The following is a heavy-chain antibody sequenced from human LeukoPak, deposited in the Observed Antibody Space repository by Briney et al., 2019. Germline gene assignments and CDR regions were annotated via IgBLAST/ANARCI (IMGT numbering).Heavy chain of an antibody. J-gene: IGHJ4*02. V-gene: IGHV3-23*01. CDR2: INGGGGNT. Sequence: PGGSLRLSCAASGLIFSSLAMSWVRQAPGKGLEWVSAINGGGGNTFYADSVKGRFTISRDNSKNTLYLQMNSLRAEDTAIYYCAKDECGAPVDYFDYCGQGTLVTVSS. D-gene: IGHD3-3*01. CDR3: AKDECGAPVDYFDY. CDR1: GLIFSSLA.